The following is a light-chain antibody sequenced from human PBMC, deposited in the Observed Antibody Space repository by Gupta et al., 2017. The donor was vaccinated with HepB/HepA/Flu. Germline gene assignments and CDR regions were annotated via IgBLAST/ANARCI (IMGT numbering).Light chain of an antibody. J-gene: IGLJ1*01. CDR3: VGWDGSLSSYV. V-gene: IGLV1-47*01. CDR1: SSNIGNDN. CDR2: KNN. Sequence: SVLIQPASASGTPGQRVIISCSGSSSNIGNDNVYWYQQLPETAPKLLIYKNNQRPSGVSDRFSGSKYGTTASLAISGRLAEDEADYYCVGWDGSLSSYVFGTGTKVTVL.